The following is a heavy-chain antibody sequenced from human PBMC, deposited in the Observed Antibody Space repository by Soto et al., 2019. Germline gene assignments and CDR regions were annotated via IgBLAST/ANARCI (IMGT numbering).Heavy chain of an antibody. J-gene: IGHJ4*02. CDR1: GFTFSNAW. Sequence: EVQLVESGGGLVKPGGSLRLSCAASGFTFSNAWMNWVRQAPGKGLEWVGRIKSKTDGGTTDYAAPVKGIFTISRDDSKNTLYLQMNSLKTEDTAVYYCTAITMIVVVISLWGQGTLVTVSS. V-gene: IGHV3-15*07. D-gene: IGHD3-22*01. CDR3: TAITMIVVVISL. CDR2: IKSKTDGGTT.